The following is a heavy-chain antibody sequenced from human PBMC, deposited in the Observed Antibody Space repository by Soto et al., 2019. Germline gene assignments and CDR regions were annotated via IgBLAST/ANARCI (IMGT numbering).Heavy chain of an antibody. CDR1: GFTFTSSA. CDR3: AADGLYYDFWSGYYPYSYGMDV. D-gene: IGHD3-3*01. V-gene: IGHV1-58*01. J-gene: IGHJ6*02. Sequence: ASVKVSCKASGFTFTSSAVQWVRQARGQRLEWIGWIVVGSGNTNYAQKFQERVTITRDMSTSTAYMELSSLRSEDTAVYYCAADGLYYDFWSGYYPYSYGMDVWGQGTTVTVSS. CDR2: IVVGSGNT.